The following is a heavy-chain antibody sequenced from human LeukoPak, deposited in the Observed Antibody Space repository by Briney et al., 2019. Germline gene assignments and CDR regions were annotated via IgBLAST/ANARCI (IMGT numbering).Heavy chain of an antibody. D-gene: IGHD6-6*01. Sequence: GGSLRLSCAASGFTFSSYGMHWVRQAPGKGLEWVAFIRYDGSNKYYADSVKGRFTISGDNSKNTLYLQMNSLRAEDTAVYYCAEEVGSSSLEGDAFDIWGQGTMVTVSS. V-gene: IGHV3-30*02. CDR3: AEEVGSSSLEGDAFDI. CDR1: GFTFSSYG. CDR2: IRYDGSNK. J-gene: IGHJ3*02.